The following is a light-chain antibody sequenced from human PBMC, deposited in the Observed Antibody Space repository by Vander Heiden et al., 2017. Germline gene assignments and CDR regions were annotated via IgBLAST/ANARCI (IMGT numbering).Light chain of an antibody. CDR1: REISRY. CDR3: QQYNSSPRT. J-gene: IGKJ2*02. CDR2: VAT. V-gene: IGKV1-39*01. Sequence: PSTLSASLGDRGTLTCRASREISRYLTWYQQKPGQAPKLVIFVATTLETGVPARYSGSGSGTDFTLIISSLQSEDLATYYCQQYNSSPRTFGQGTKVEIK.